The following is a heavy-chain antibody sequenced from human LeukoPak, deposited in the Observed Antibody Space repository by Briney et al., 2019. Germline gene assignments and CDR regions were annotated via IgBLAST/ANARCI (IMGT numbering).Heavy chain of an antibody. CDR2: IYYTGTT. V-gene: IGHV4-59*08. D-gene: IGHD2-21*01. Sequence: PSETLSLPCTVSGGSISGYYWSWIRQPPGKGLEWIAYIYYTGTTNYNPSLKSRVTISVDTSRNQFSLKLSSVTAADTAVYYCARRAPRGGLLDYWGQGTLVTVSS. CDR3: ARRAPRGGLLDY. J-gene: IGHJ4*02. CDR1: GGSISGYY.